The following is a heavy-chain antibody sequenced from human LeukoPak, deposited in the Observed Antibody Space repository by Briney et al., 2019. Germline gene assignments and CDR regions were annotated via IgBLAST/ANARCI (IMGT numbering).Heavy chain of an antibody. V-gene: IGHV3-7*01. CDR1: GFTFSSYW. Sequence: QAGGSLRLSCAASGFTFSSYWMSWVRQAPGKGLEWVANIKQDGSEKYYVDSMKGRFTISRDNAKNSLYLQMNSLRAEDTAVYYCARGKYYYDSTGYYPGGDYWGQGTLVTVSS. CDR3: ARGKYYYDSTGYYPGGDY. J-gene: IGHJ4*02. CDR2: IKQDGSEK. D-gene: IGHD3-22*01.